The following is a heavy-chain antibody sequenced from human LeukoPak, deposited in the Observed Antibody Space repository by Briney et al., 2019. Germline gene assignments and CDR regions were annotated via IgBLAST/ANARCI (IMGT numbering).Heavy chain of an antibody. D-gene: IGHD6-19*01. V-gene: IGHV1-2*06. J-gene: IGHJ4*02. CDR1: GYTFTGYY. CDR3: ARPQRIRRDGSQWLEFDY. CDR2: INPNSGGT. Sequence: ASVKVSCKASGYTFTGYYMHWVRQAPGQGLEWMGRINPNSGGTNHAQKFQGRVTMTRDTSISTAYMELSRLRSDDTAVYYCARPQRIRRDGSQWLEFDYWGQGTLVTVSS.